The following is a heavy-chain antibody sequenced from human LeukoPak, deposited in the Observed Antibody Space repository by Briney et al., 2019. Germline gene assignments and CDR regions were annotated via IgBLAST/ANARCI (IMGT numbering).Heavy chain of an antibody. J-gene: IGHJ4*02. CDR2: IYTSGST. Sequence: SETLSLACTVSGGSINTYYWSWIRQPAGKGLEWIGHIYTSGSTNYNPSLKSRVTISVDTSKNQFSLKLSSVTAADTAVYYCARGWIAATGIFDYWGQGTLVTVSS. CDR3: ARGWIAATGIFDY. V-gene: IGHV4-4*07. D-gene: IGHD6-13*01. CDR1: GGSINTYY.